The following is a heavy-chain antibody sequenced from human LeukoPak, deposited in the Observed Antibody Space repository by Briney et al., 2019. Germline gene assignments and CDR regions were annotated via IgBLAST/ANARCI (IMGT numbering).Heavy chain of an antibody. D-gene: IGHD6-19*01. J-gene: IGHJ4*02. CDR2: ISGSGVST. CDR1: GFTFSSYA. CDR3: AKGGYSAWDTFDY. Sequence: GGSLRLSCAASGFTFSSYAMSWVRQAPGKGLEWVSTISGSGVSTYFADSVKGRFTISRDNSKNTMYLQMDSLRVEDTAVYYCAKGGYSAWDTFDYWGQGTLVAVSS. V-gene: IGHV3-23*01.